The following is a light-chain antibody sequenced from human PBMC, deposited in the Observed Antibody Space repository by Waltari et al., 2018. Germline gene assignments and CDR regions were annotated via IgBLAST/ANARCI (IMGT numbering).Light chain of an antibody. V-gene: IGKV3-15*01. CDR2: GSS. J-gene: IGKJ4*01. CDR3: QQYSRWPLT. CDR1: QTTYTN. Sequence: DTVMTQSPATLSVSPGDRATLSCRASQTTYTNLAWYQQKPGQVPRLLIYGSSTRATGIPARFSGSGSGTEFTLTISSLQSEDFAVYYCQQYSRWPLTFGGGTKVEIK.